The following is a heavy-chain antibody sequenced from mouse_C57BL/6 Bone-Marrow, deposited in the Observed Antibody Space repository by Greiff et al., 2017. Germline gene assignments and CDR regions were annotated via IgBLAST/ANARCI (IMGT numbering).Heavy chain of an antibody. CDR2: IYPSDSET. CDR1: GYTFTSYW. V-gene: IGHV1-61*01. Sequence: QVQLQQPGAELVRPGSSVKLSCKASGYTFTSYWMDWVKQRPGQGLEWIGNIYPSDSETHYNQKFKDKATLTVDKSSSTAYMQPTRLTSDGSAVYYCASYDVYSGFDYCGQGTTLTVSS. D-gene: IGHD2-3*01. CDR3: ASYDVYSGFDY. J-gene: IGHJ2*01.